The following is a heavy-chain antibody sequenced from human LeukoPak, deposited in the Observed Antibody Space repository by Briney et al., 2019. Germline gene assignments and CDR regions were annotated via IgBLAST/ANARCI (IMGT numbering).Heavy chain of an antibody. CDR2: IIPIFGTA. V-gene: IGHV1-69*13. J-gene: IGHJ4*02. CDR1: GGTFSSYA. CDR3: ASTAQAYCGGDCYWGFDY. D-gene: IGHD2-21*02. Sequence: SVKVSCKASGGTFSSYAISWVRQAPGQGLEWMGGIIPIFGTANYAQKFQGRVTITADESTSTAYMELSSLRSEDTAVYYCASTAQAYCGGDCYWGFDYWGQGTLVTVSS.